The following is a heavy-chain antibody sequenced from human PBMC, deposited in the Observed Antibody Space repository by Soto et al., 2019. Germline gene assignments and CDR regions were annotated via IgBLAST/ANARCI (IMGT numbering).Heavy chain of an antibody. CDR1: GFTFSIYG. J-gene: IGHJ5*02. D-gene: IGHD2-15*01. CDR3: ARNSLVVAQRGPVCCFDP. V-gene: IGHV3-33*01. CDR2: TWYDEKNK. Sequence: GGSMRLSCVAYGFTFSIYGMHWDRQAPGEGLDMVATTWYDEKNKCNANTVKGQFTSTGDNSKNTLYLQMNSLRAEETAVYYCARNSLVVAQRGPVCCFDPWGQGTLVTVSS.